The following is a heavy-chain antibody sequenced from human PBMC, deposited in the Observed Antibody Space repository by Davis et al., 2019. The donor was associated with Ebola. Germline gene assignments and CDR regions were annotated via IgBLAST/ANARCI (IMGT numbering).Heavy chain of an antibody. CDR2: INPNGGST. Sequence: AASVKVSCKASGYTFTSYYMHWVRQAPGQGLEWMGIINPNGGSTSYAQKFQGRVTITADESTSTAYMELSSLRSEDTAVYYCARRWDSGYDGYYFDYWGQGTLVTVSS. CDR3: ARRWDSGYDGYYFDY. V-gene: IGHV1-46*01. D-gene: IGHD5-12*01. J-gene: IGHJ4*02. CDR1: GYTFTSYY.